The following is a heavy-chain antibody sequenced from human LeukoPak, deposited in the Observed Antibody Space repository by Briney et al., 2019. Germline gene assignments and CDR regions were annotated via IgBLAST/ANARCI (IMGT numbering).Heavy chain of an antibody. D-gene: IGHD3-22*01. CDR1: GFTFSSYA. CDR2: ISFDGSNK. V-gene: IGHV3-30*04. CDR3: ARRGSYYDSSGYPYYYYYMDV. Sequence: GSLRLSCAASGFTFSSYAMHWVRQAPGMGLDWVAVISFDGSNKYYADSVKGRFTISRDNSKNTLYLQMNSLRAEDTAVYYCARRGSYYDSSGYPYYYYYMDVWGKGTTVTISS. J-gene: IGHJ6*03.